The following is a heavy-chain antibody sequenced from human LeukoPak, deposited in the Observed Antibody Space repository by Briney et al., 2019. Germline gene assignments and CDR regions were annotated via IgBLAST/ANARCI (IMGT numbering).Heavy chain of an antibody. CDR1: GFTFSNYA. J-gene: IGHJ6*02. CDR3: ARHLAVAGPDNGYGMDV. V-gene: IGHV3-23*01. Sequence: GGSLRLSCVASGFTFSNYAMTWVRQAPGEGLEWVSAISGSGGSTYYADSVKGRFTISRDNSKNTLYLQMNSLRAEDTAVYYCARHLAVAGPDNGYGMDVWGQGTTVTVSS. CDR2: ISGSGGST. D-gene: IGHD6-19*01.